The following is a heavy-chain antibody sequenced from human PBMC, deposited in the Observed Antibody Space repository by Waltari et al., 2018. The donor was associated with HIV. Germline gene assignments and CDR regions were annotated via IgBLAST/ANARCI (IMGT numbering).Heavy chain of an antibody. CDR3: AKEGWELLQFGYYFDS. V-gene: IGHV3-30*18. CDR1: AFTFNNFG. J-gene: IGHJ4*02. Sequence: QEQLVESGGGVVQPGRSLRLSCAVSAFTFNNFGIPRVSQAPGKGLEWWASISYDGSSKYYSDSVKGRFTISRDDSKNTVSLQMNSLRAADAALYYCAKEGWELLQFGYYFDSWGQGALVTVSS. CDR2: ISYDGSSK. D-gene: IGHD3-10*01.